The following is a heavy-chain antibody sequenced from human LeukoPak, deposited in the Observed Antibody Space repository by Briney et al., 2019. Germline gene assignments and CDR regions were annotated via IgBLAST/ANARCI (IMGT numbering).Heavy chain of an antibody. V-gene: IGHV4-39*07. CDR2: IYYSGST. Sequence: SETLSLTCTVSGGSISSSSYYWGWIRQPPGKGLEWIGSIYYSGSTYYNPSLESRVTISVDTSKNQFSLKLSSVTAADTAVYYCARLIYDILTGYQTNWFDPWGQGTLVTVSS. CDR1: GGSISSSSYY. D-gene: IGHD3-9*01. J-gene: IGHJ5*02. CDR3: ARLIYDILTGYQTNWFDP.